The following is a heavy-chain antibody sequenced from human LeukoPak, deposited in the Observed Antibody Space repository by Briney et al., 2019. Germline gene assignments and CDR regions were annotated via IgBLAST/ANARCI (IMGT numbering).Heavy chain of an antibody. J-gene: IGHJ4*02. D-gene: IGHD1-1*01. CDR1: GFTFSSYS. V-gene: IGHV3-48*01. CDR2: ISSSSSTI. CDR3: AKDITPYNWNVDFDY. Sequence: GGSLRLSCAASGFTFSSYSMNWVRQAPGKGLEWVSYISSSSSTIYYADSVKGRFTISRDNAKNTLYLQMNSLRAEDTAVYYCAKDITPYNWNVDFDYWGQGTLVTVSS.